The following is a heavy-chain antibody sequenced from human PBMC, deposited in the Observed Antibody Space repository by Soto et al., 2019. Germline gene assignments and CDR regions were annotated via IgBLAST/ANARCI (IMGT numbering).Heavy chain of an antibody. J-gene: IGHJ4*02. Sequence: QVQLVQSGAEVKKPGASVKVSCKASGYNFTSYAMHWVRQAPGQRLEWMGWINAGNGNTKYSQKFQGRATITRDTSASTLDMELSSLRSEDTAVDYCALVFSWFEGLIASDYLVQVTLFTVSS. CDR3: ALVFSWFEGLIASDY. V-gene: IGHV1-3*01. D-gene: IGHD3-10*01. CDR1: GYNFTSYA. CDR2: INAGNGNT.